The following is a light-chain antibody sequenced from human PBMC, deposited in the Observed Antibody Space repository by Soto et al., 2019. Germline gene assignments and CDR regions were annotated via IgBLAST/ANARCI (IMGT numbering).Light chain of an antibody. CDR2: GAS. V-gene: IGKV3-20*01. CDR1: QRVSSNY. J-gene: IGKJ1*01. Sequence: EIVLTQSPGTLSLFPGETATLSCRASQRVSSNYLAWYQQKPGQAPRLLIYGASSRATGIPDRFSGSGSGTDFTLTISRLEPEDFAVYYCQQYGSSPRTFGQGTKVDIK. CDR3: QQYGSSPRT.